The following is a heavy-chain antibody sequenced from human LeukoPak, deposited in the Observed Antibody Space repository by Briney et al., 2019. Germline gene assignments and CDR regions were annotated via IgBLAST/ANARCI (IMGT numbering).Heavy chain of an antibody. J-gene: IGHJ4*02. CDR1: GFTFSSYA. CDR3: ARCRDVYNYFVY. V-gene: IGHV3-30-3*01. CDR2: ISYDGSNK. D-gene: IGHD1-1*01. Sequence: GGSLRLSCAASGFTFSSYAMHWVRQAPGKGLEWVAVISYDGSNKYYADSVKGRFTISRDNAKNSLYLQMNSLRDEDTAVYFCARCRDVYNYFVYWGQGALVTVSS.